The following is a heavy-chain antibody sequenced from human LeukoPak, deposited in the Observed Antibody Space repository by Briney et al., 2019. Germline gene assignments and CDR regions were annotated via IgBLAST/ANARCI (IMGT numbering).Heavy chain of an antibody. J-gene: IGHJ4*02. CDR3: VRARAGGLDY. CDR1: GFTFRHYA. D-gene: IGHD3-10*01. CDR2: LSFDGAHK. Sequence: PGRSLRLSCAASGFTFRHYAVHRVRQAPGRGLEWVAVLSFDGAHKCYAESVKGRFTISRDNSNNTLFLQMDSLRIEDTALYYCVRARAGGLDYWGQGTLVTVSS. V-gene: IGHV3-30*04.